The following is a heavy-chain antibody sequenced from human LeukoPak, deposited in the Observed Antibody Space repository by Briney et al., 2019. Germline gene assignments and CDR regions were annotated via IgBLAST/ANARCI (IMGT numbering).Heavy chain of an antibody. CDR1: GYSISSGYY. D-gene: IGHD3-10*02. CDR2: IYHSGST. J-gene: IGHJ4*02. V-gene: IGHV4-38-2*01. CDR3: ARGVPPTMSKTN. Sequence: PSETLSLTCAVSGYSISSGYYWGWIRQPPGKGLEWIGSIYHSGSTYYNPSLKSRVTISVDTSKNQFSLKLSSVTAADTVVYYCARGVPPTMSKTNWGQGTLVTVSS.